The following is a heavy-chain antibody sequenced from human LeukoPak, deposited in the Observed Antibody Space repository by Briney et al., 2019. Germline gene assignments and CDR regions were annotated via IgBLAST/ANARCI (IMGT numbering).Heavy chain of an antibody. CDR3: ARDSIAVAVDPDYYCYYMDV. Sequence: PSETLSLTCAVSGGSISSSNWWSWVRQPPGKGLEWIGEIYHSGSTNYNPSLKSRVTISVDKSKNQFSLQLNSVTPEDTAVYYCARDSIAVAVDPDYYCYYMDVWGKGTTVTVSS. CDR1: GGSISSSNW. J-gene: IGHJ6*03. CDR2: IYHSGST. D-gene: IGHD6-19*01. V-gene: IGHV4-4*02.